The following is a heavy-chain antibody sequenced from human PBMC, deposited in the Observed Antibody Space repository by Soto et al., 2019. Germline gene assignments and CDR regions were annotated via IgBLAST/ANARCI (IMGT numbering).Heavy chain of an antibody. V-gene: IGHV3-33*01. CDR2: IWYDGSNK. CDR3: ARVDGSSWIDYYYYGMDV. Sequence: PGGSLRLSCAASGFTFSSYGMHWVRQAPGKGLEWVAVIWYDGSNKYYADSVKGRFTISRDNSKNTLYLQMNSLRAEDTAVYYCARVDGSSWIDYYYYGMDVWGQGTTVTVSS. D-gene: IGHD6-13*01. CDR1: GFTFSSYG. J-gene: IGHJ6*02.